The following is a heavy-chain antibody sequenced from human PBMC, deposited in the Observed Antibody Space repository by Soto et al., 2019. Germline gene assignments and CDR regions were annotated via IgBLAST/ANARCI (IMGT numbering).Heavy chain of an antibody. V-gene: IGHV3-30-3*02. D-gene: IGHD2-21*02. CDR3: TKRGDVYYYGMAA. CDR1: GFTLSSYA. J-gene: IGHJ6*02. Sequence: GGSLRLSCAASGFTLSSYAMHWVRQAPGKGLEWVAFISGGGSSTYYADSVKGRFTISRDTSKNTLYLQMNSLRAEDTAVYYCTKRGDVYYYGMAAWGQGTTVTVSS. CDR2: ISGGGSST.